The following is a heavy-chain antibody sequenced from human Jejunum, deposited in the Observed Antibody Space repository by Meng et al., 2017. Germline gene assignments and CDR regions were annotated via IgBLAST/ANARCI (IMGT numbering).Heavy chain of an antibody. J-gene: IGHJ4*02. Sequence: QAQPPESGPGLVKSSQTLFPACTVSGDSVTSGSYHWSRTRQPPGKGLEWIGYIHHSRITYYNPSLRSRLLISKDTSKRQLSLTLNSVTAADTALYYCATIQSSPHFFNYWGQGTLVTVSS. V-gene: IGHV4-30-4*01. D-gene: IGHD6-6*01. CDR1: GDSVTSGSYH. CDR2: IHHSRIT. CDR3: ATIQSSPHFFNY.